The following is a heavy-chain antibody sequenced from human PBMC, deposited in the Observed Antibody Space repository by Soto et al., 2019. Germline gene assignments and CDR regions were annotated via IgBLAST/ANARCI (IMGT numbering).Heavy chain of an antibody. CDR3: ASRENLDYYGTSGYG. CDR2: IIPIFGTT. V-gene: IGHV1-69*12. Sequence: QVQLVQSGAEVKKPGSSVKVSCKASGGTFSNYALSWVRQAPGQGLEWMGDIIPIFGTTNNAQKFQGRVTITADEATSSAYIDLSNLRSQYTAVDYCASRENLDYYGTSGYGWAQRSLDTVSS. CDR1: GGTFSNYA. J-gene: IGHJ1*01. D-gene: IGHD3-22*01.